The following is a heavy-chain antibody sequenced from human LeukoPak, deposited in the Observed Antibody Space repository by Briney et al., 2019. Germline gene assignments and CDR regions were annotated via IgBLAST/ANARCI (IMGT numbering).Heavy chain of an antibody. D-gene: IGHD2-21*01. CDR1: GFSLSTSGMC. V-gene: IGHV2-70*11. Sequence: SGPSLVKATQTLTLTCTFSGFSLSTSGMCVNRIRQPPGKALEWLARLDWDDDKYYTRSLKTRLTISKDTSQNEVVLTMTNMDPVDTATYYCARINGWGSRTFDFWGQGILVTVSS. J-gene: IGHJ4*02. CDR2: LDWDDDK. CDR3: ARINGWGSRTFDF.